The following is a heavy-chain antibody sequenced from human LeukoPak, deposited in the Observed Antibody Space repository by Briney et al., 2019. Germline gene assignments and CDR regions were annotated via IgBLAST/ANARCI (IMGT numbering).Heavy chain of an antibody. CDR3: ASTYYYDSSGYYY. Sequence: SETLSLTCAVSGYSISSGYYWGWIRQPPGKGLEWIGSIYHSGSTYYNPSLKSRVTISVDTSKNQFSLKLSSVTVADTAVYYCASTYYYDSSGYYYWGQGTLVTVSS. CDR2: IYHSGST. CDR1: GYSISSGYY. V-gene: IGHV4-38-2*01. J-gene: IGHJ4*02. D-gene: IGHD3-22*01.